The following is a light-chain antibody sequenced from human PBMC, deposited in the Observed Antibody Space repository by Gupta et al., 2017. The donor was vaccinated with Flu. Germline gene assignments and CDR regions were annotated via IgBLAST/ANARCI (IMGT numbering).Light chain of an antibody. CDR3: QQYYQFPIT. V-gene: IGKV1-33*01. CDR1: QDIKTY. Sequence: DIQMTQSPASLSVSVGDSVTIACQASQDIKTYLNWYQQKPGKAPQPLIFDAMNLETGVPSRFGGSGSGTDFTLTISSLQPEDIATYYCQQYYQFPITFGQGTRLDIK. CDR2: DAM. J-gene: IGKJ5*01.